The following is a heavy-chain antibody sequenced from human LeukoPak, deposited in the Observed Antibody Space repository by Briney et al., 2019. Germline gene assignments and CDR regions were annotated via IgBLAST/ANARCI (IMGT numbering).Heavy chain of an antibody. J-gene: IGHJ4*02. CDR2: IYHSGST. CDR3: ARVGWELPQDY. V-gene: IGHV4-30-2*01. D-gene: IGHD1-26*01. Sequence: PSQTLSLTCTVSGGSISSGGYYWSWIRQPPGKGLEWIGYIYHSGSTYYNPSLKSRVTISVDRSKNQFSLKLSSVTAADTAVYYCARVGWELPQDYWGQGTLVTVSS. CDR1: GGSISSGGYY.